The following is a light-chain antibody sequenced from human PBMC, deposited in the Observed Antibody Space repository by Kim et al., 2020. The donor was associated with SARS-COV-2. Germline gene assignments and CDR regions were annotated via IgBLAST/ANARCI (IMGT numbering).Light chain of an antibody. V-gene: IGLV4-69*01. Sequence: QPVLTQSPSASASLGASVNLTCTLSSGHSSYAIAWHQQQAEKGPRFLMKVSNDGSHTKGDGIPDRFSGSTSGAERYLTISSLQSEDEADYYCQSWGTAIHVFGGGTQLTVL. J-gene: IGLJ2*01. CDR2: VSNDGSH. CDR1: SGHSSYA. CDR3: QSWGTAIHV.